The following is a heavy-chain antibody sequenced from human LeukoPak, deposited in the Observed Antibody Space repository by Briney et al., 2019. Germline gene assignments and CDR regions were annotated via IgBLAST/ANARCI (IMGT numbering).Heavy chain of an antibody. D-gene: IGHD6-13*01. J-gene: IGHJ5*02. CDR2: INHSGST. V-gene: IGHV4-34*01. CDR1: GGSFSGYY. Sequence: SETLSLTCAVYGGSFSGYYWSRIRQPPGKGLEWIGEINHSGSTNYNPSLKSRVTISVDTSKNQFSLKLSSVTAADTAVYYCASEMSRSRIAAAGLDPWGQGTLVTVSS. CDR3: ASEMSRSRIAAAGLDP.